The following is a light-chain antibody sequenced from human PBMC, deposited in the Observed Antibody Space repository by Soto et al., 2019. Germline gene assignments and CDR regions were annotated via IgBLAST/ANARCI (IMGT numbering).Light chain of an antibody. Sequence: EIVLTQSPGTLSLSPGERATLSCRASQSVGSSYLAWYQQKPGQAPRLLIYGASSRATGIPDRFSGSGSGTEFTLTISSLQSEDFAVYYCQQYDEWPPSYTFGQGTKLEI. CDR1: QSVGSSY. CDR2: GAS. CDR3: QQYDEWPPSYT. J-gene: IGKJ2*01. V-gene: IGKV3-20*01.